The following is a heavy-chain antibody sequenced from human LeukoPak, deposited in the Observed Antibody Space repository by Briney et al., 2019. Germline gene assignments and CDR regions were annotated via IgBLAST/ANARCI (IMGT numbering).Heavy chain of an antibody. J-gene: IGHJ4*02. D-gene: IGHD3-22*01. CDR2: ISSSGSTI. Sequence: GGSLRLSCAASGFTFSDYYMSWIRQAPGKGLEWVSYISSSGSTIYYADSVKGRFTISRDNAKNSLYLQMNSLRAEDTAVYYCARETFYFDGSGYSGAPTYWGQGALVTVSS. CDR3: ARETFYFDGSGYSGAPTY. CDR1: GFTFSDYY. V-gene: IGHV3-11*04.